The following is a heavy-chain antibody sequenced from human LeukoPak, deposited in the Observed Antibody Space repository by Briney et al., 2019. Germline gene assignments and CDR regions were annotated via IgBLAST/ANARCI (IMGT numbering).Heavy chain of an antibody. CDR3: ARDRVGVGFDP. CDR1: GGSISSSSYY. Sequence: SETLSLTCTVSGGSISSSSYYWGWIRQPPGKGLEWIGSIYYSGSTYYNPSLKSRVTISVDTSKNQFSLKLSSVTAADTAVYYCARDRVGVGFDPWGQGTLVTVSS. CDR2: IYYSGST. D-gene: IGHD3-10*01. V-gene: IGHV4-39*07. J-gene: IGHJ5*02.